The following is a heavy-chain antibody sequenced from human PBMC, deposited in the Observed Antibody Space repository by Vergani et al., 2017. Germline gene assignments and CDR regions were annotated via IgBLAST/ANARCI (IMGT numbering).Heavy chain of an antibody. J-gene: IGHJ4*02. CDR3: ARDLFSSGWYWGY. CDR2: IYYSGST. CDR1: GGSVSSGSYY. V-gene: IGHV4-61*10. D-gene: IGHD6-19*01. Sequence: QVQLQESGPGLVKPSETLSLTCTVSGGSVSSGSYYWSWIRQPAGKGLEWIGYIYYSGSTNYNPSLKSRVTISVDTSKNQFSLKLSSVTAADTAVYYCARDLFSSGWYWGYWGQGTLVTVSS.